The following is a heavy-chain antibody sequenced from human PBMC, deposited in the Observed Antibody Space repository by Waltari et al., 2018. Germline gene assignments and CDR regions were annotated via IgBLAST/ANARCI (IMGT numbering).Heavy chain of an antibody. D-gene: IGHD3-10*01. CDR2: ISSSSSTI. Sequence: EVQLVESGGGLVQPGGSLRLSCAASGFTFSSYSMNWVRQAPGKGLEWVSYISSSSSTIYYADSVKGRFTISRDNAKNSLYLQMNSLRAEDTAVYYCARDKTMVLMFWFDPWGQGTLVTVSS. V-gene: IGHV3-48*04. CDR3: ARDKTMVLMFWFDP. CDR1: GFTFSSYS. J-gene: IGHJ5*02.